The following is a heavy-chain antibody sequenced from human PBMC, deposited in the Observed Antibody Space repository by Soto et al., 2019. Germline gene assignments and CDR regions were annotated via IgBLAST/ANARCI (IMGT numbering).Heavy chain of an antibody. CDR3: ARHMTTVGYFDY. Sequence: QITLKESGPPLVKPTQTLTLTCTLSGFSLSTSGVGVGWIRQPPGKALEWLALVYWDDDKRYSPSLKSRLTITTDTSKNQVDLRMANMDPVDTATYYFARHMTTVGYFDYWGQGTLVTVSS. V-gene: IGHV2-5*02. D-gene: IGHD4-17*01. CDR2: VYWDDDK. J-gene: IGHJ4*02. CDR1: GFSLSTSGVG.